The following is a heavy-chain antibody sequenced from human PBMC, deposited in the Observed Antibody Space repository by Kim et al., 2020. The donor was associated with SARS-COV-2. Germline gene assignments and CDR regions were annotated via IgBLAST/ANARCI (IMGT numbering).Heavy chain of an antibody. CDR3: ARVMAADDAFDI. Sequence: YYADSVQGRFTISRDNAKNSLYLQMNSLRAEDTAVYYCARVMAADDAFDIWGQGTMVTVSS. J-gene: IGHJ3*02. D-gene: IGHD6-25*01. V-gene: IGHV3-21*01.